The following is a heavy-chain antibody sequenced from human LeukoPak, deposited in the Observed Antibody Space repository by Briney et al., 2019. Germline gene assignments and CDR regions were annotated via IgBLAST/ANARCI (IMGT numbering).Heavy chain of an antibody. D-gene: IGHD3-3*01. J-gene: IGHJ4*02. CDR1: GFTFSSYG. CDR2: FSGSGGNT. CDR3: AKDYRPHDFWSGLVDY. V-gene: IGHV3-23*01. Sequence: GGSLRLSCAASGFTFSSYGMSWVRQAPGKGLEWVSTFSGSGGNTYYADSVKGRFTISRDNSKNTLYLQMNSLRAEDTAVYYCAKDYRPHDFWSGLVDYWGQGTLVTVSS.